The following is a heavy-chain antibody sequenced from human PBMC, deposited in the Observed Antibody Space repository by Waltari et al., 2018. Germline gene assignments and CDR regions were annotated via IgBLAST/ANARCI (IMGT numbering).Heavy chain of an antibody. CDR2: IYYSGST. D-gene: IGHD2-15*01. Sequence: QLQLQESGPGLVKPSENLSLTCTVSGGSISSSSYYWGWIRQPPGKGLEWIGSIYYSGSTYYNPSLKSRVTISVDTSKNQFSLKLSSVTAADTAVYYCARLPLVVVAATDTDYWGQGTLVTVSS. CDR3: ARLPLVVVAATDTDY. J-gene: IGHJ4*02. CDR1: GGSISSSSYY. V-gene: IGHV4-39*01.